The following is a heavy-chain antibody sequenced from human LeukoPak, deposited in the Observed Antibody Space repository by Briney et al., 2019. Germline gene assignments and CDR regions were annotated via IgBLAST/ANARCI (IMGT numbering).Heavy chain of an antibody. CDR1: GGSVSSGGYY. V-gene: IGHV4-31*03. Sequence: SETLSLTCTVSGGSVSSGGYYSSWIRQHPGKGLEWIGYISYIGNTYYNPSLKSRVTISVDTSKKQFSLKLTSVTSADTAVYYCARASVGWGSGSYFNHWGQGTLVTVSS. CDR2: ISYIGNT. D-gene: IGHD3-10*01. J-gene: IGHJ4*02. CDR3: ARASVGWGSGSYFNH.